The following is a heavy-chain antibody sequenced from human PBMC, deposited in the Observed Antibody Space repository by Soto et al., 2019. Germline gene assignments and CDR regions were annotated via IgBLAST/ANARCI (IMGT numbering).Heavy chain of an antibody. CDR3: ARVYDYIWGSYRSLFGP. V-gene: IGHV4-31*03. CDR2: IYYSGST. J-gene: IGHJ5*02. D-gene: IGHD3-16*01. Sequence: SETLSLTCTVSGGSISSGGYYWSWIRQHPGKGLEWIGYIYYSGSTYYNPSLKSRVTISVDTSKNQFSLKLSSVTAADTAVYYCARVYDYIWGSYRSLFGPWGQGTLVTVSS. CDR1: GGSISSGGYY.